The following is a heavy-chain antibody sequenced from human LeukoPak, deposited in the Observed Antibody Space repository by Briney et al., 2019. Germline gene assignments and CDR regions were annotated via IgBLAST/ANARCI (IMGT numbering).Heavy chain of an antibody. J-gene: IGHJ4*02. CDR3: ARDLLNEGNHLDY. V-gene: IGHV4-30-4*01. CDR2: IYYSGST. Sequence: SQTLSLTCTVSGGSISSGDYYWSWIREPPGKGLEWIGYIYYSGSTYYNPSLKSRVTISVDTSKNQSSLKLSSVTAADTAVYYCARDLLNEGNHLDYWGQGTLVTVSS. CDR1: GGSISSGDYY. D-gene: IGHD4-23*01.